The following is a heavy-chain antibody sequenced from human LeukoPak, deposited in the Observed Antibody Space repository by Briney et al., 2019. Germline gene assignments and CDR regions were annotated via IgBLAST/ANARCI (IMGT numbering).Heavy chain of an antibody. D-gene: IGHD6-19*01. J-gene: IGHJ4*02. CDR1: EYSFTNYW. CDR3: ARREYSSGWYEN. Sequence: GESLKISCKGSEYSFTNYWIGWVRQMPGKGLEWMGIIYPGDSDTKYSPSLQGQVTISADKSIATAYLQWSSLKASDTAIYYCARREYSSGWYENWGQGTLVTVSS. CDR2: IYPGDSDT. V-gene: IGHV5-51*01.